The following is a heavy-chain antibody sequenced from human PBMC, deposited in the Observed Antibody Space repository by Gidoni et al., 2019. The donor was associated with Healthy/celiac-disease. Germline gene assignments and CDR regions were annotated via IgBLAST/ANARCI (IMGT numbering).Heavy chain of an antibody. Sequence: QVQLQESGPGLVKPSGTLSLTYAVSGGSISSRNWWSWVRQPPWKGLEVIGEIYHSGSTNYKPSLTSRVTISVDKSKNQFSLKLSSVTAADTIVYYCASVDDSSGYYPDAFDIWGQGTMVTVFS. CDR1: GGSISSRNW. CDR2: IYHSGST. V-gene: IGHV4-4*02. J-gene: IGHJ3*02. CDR3: ASVDDSSGYYPDAFDI. D-gene: IGHD3-22*01.